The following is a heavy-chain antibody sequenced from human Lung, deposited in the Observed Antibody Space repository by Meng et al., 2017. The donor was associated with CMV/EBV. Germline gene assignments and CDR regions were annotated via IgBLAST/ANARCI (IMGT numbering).Heavy chain of an antibody. J-gene: IGHJ5*02. CDR1: GGSFSGYY. Sequence: SQTLSLTCSVYGGSFSGYYWSWIRQPPGKGLEWIGEINHSGSTNYNPSLKSRVTISVDTSKDQFSLKLSPVTAADTAVYYCARGGYCSSTSCYKLYRNWFDPWGQGTLVTVSS. D-gene: IGHD2-2*02. CDR2: INHSGST. CDR3: ARGGYCSSTSCYKLYRNWFDP. V-gene: IGHV4-34*01.